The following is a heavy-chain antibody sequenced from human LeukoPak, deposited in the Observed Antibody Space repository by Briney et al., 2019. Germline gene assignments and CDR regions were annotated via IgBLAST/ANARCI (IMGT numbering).Heavy chain of an antibody. CDR3: ARDLAVAGIPPDY. Sequence: GGSLRLSCAASGFTFSSYSMNWVRQAPGKGLEWVSSISSSSSYIYYADSVKGRFTISRDNAKNSLYLQMNSLRAEDTAVYYCARDLAVAGIPPDYWGQGTLVTVSS. D-gene: IGHD6-19*01. CDR1: GFTFSSYS. CDR2: ISSSSSYI. J-gene: IGHJ4*02. V-gene: IGHV3-21*01.